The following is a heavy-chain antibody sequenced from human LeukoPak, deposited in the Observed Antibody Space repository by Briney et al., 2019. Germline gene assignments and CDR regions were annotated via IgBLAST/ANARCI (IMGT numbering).Heavy chain of an antibody. V-gene: IGHV4-38-2*01. D-gene: IGHD2-2*01. CDR3: ARGGVVPAGLIDY. Sequence: PSETLSLTCDVSGYSIRSGSYWGWIRQPPGKGLEWIGSIYYSGSTYYNPSLKSRVTISVDTSKNQFSLKLSSVTAADTAVYYCARGGVVPAGLIDYWGQGTLVTVSS. J-gene: IGHJ4*02. CDR2: IYYSGST. CDR1: GYSIRSGSY.